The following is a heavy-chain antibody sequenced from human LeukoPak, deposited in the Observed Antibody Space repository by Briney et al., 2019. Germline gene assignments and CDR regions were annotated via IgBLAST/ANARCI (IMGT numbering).Heavy chain of an antibody. CDR1: GGTFSSYA. J-gene: IGHJ4*02. CDR3: AREFPSALVY. V-gene: IGHV1-69*05. CDR2: IIPIFGTA. D-gene: IGHD3-9*01. Sequence: GASVKVSCKASGGTFSSYATSWVRQAPGQGLEWMGGIIPIFGTANYAQKFQGRVTITTDESTSTAYMELSSLRSEDTAVYYCAREFPSALVYWGQGTLVTVSS.